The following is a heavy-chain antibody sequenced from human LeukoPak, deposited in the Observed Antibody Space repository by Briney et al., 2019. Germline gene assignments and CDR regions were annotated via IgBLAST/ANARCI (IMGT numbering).Heavy chain of an antibody. J-gene: IGHJ6*02. Sequence: GGSLRLSCAASGFTFSNYWMHWVRQAPGKGLEWVSHISINGKTIRYAGSVQGRFTISRENAKNSLYLQMNSLRAGDTAVYYCARAGLRHYGMDVWGQGTTVTVSS. V-gene: IGHV3-74*01. D-gene: IGHD4-17*01. CDR3: ARAGLRHYGMDV. CDR1: GFTFSNYW. CDR2: ISINGKTI.